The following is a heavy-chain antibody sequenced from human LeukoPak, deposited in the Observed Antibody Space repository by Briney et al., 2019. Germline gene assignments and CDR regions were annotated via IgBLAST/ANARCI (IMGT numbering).Heavy chain of an antibody. CDR2: INPNSGGT. CDR3: ARSSRPCSGGSCYLYSYYYHNMDV. CDR1: GYTFTGYY. D-gene: IGHD2-15*01. V-gene: IGHV1-2*02. Sequence: ASVKVSCKASGYTFTGYYMHWVRQAPGQGLEWMGWINPNSGGTNYAQKFQGRVTMTRDTSISTAYVELSRLRSDDTAVYYCARSSRPCSGGSCYLYSYYYHNMDVWGKGTTITISS. J-gene: IGHJ6*03.